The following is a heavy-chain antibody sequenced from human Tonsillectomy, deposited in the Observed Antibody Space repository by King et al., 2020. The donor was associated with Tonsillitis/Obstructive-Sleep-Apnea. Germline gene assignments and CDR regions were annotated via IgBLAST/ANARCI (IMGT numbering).Heavy chain of an antibody. Sequence: LQLQESGPGLVKPSETLSLTCTVSGGSISSYYWSWIRQPPGKGLEWIGYIYYSGSTNYNPSLKSRVTISVDTPKNQFSLKLSSVTAADTAVYYCARVGYSYGSDYWGQGTLVTVSS. CDR1: GGSISSYY. J-gene: IGHJ4*02. D-gene: IGHD5-18*01. CDR3: ARVGYSYGSDY. V-gene: IGHV4-59*01. CDR2: IYYSGST.